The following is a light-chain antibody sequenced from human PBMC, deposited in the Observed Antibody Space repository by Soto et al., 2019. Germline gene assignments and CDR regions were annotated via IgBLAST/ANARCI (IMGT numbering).Light chain of an antibody. CDR2: DAS. CDR1: QSISSW. J-gene: IGKJ1*01. CDR3: QQYKSYSGT. V-gene: IGKV1-5*01. Sequence: DIQMTQSPSTLSASGGDRVTITCRASQSISSWLAWYQQKPGKAPKLLIYDASSLESGVPSRFSGSGSGTEFPLTISSLQPDDFATYYCQQYKSYSGTFGQGTKVDIK.